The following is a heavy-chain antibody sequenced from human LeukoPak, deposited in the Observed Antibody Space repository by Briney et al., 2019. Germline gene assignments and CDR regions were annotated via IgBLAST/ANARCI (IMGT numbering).Heavy chain of an antibody. Sequence: SETLSLTCAVYGGSFSGYYWSWIRQPPGKGLEWIGEINHSGSTNYNPSLKSRVTISVDTSKNQFSLKLSSVTAADTAVYYCARAGYYDPYYFDYWGQGTLVTVSS. D-gene: IGHD3-22*01. CDR3: ARAGYYDPYYFDY. CDR2: INHSGST. V-gene: IGHV4-34*01. CDR1: GGSFSGYY. J-gene: IGHJ4*02.